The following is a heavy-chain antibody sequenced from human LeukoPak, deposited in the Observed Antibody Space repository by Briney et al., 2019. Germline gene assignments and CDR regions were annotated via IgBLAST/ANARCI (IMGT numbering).Heavy chain of an antibody. J-gene: IGHJ3*01. V-gene: IGHV3-23*01. CDR1: GFTFSRYG. Sequence: GGSLRLSCAASGFTFSRYGMSWVRQAPGKGLDWVSGISGSGGSTYYADSVKGRFTISRHNSKHTLYLQMTSVTAEDTAVYYCAKAHGGGWYPDAFDVWGQGTMVSVSS. CDR3: AKAHGGGWYPDAFDV. D-gene: IGHD6-19*01. CDR2: ISGSGGST.